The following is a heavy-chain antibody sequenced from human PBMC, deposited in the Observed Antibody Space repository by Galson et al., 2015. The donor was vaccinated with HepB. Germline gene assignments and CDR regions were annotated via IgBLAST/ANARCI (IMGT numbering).Heavy chain of an antibody. CDR3: ARERRDAFDI. V-gene: IGHV3-30*04. Sequence: SLRLSCAASGFTFSRYAMHWVRQAPGKGLEWVAFISYDGSNKYYADSVKGRFTISRDNSKNTLYLQMNTLRAEDTAVYYCARERRDAFDIWGQGTMVTVSS. CDR2: ISYDGSNK. CDR1: GFTFSRYA. J-gene: IGHJ3*02.